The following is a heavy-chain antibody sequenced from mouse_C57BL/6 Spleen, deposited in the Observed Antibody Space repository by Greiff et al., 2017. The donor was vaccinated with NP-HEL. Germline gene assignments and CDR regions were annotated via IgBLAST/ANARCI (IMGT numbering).Heavy chain of an antibody. CDR2: ISSGSSTI. V-gene: IGHV5-17*01. Sequence: EVQLQESGGGLVKPGGSLKLSCAASGFTFSDYGMHWVRQAPEKGLEWVAYISSGSSTIYYADTVKGRFTISRDNAKNTLFLQMTSLRSEDTAMYYCARQDGYYPYYAMDYWGQGTSVTVSS. CDR3: ARQDGYYPYYAMDY. D-gene: IGHD2-3*01. CDR1: GFTFSDYG. J-gene: IGHJ4*01.